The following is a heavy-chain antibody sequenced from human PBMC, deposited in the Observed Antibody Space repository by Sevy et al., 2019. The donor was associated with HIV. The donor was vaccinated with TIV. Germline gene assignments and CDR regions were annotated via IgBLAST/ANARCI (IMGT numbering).Heavy chain of an antibody. D-gene: IGHD5-12*01. V-gene: IGHV3-33*01. CDR3: ARGCRDGYIGIGYYFDY. CDR2: IWYDGSNK. Sequence: GGSLRLSCAASGFTFSSYGMHWVRQAPGKGLEWVAVIWYDGSNKYYADSVKRRFHISRVNSKNTLYLQMNSLRAEDTAVYYCARGCRDGYIGIGYYFDYWGQGTLVTVSS. CDR1: GFTFSSYG. J-gene: IGHJ4*02.